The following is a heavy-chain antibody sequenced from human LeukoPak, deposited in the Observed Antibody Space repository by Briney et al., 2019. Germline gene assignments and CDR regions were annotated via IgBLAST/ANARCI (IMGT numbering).Heavy chain of an antibody. V-gene: IGHV1-2*02. CDR3: ARTLGRGCYGNKCYFHYFDL. CDR1: GYTFANYY. J-gene: IGHJ4*02. Sequence: ASVKVSCKASGYTFANYYMYWVRQAPGQGLEWMGWINPNSGDMNYAQKFQGRVTMTRDTSISTAYMELSSLTSDDTAVYYCARTLGRGCYGNKCYFHYFDLRGQGTLVTVSS. CDR2: INPNSGDM. D-gene: IGHD2/OR15-2a*01.